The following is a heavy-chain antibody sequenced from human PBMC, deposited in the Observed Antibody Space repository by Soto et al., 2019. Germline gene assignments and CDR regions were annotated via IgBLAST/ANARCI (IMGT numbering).Heavy chain of an antibody. CDR3: PRASSNGTSPVYYGLEF. V-gene: IGHV4-38-2*01. CDR2: IYHTGST. J-gene: IGHJ6*02. Sequence: SETLSRTCVVSCYSINSGYYWGWIRQPPGKGLEGIGSIYHTGSTYYNPSLKSRVTISVETSKNQLSLRLSSVTAAATAVYYCPRASSNGTSPVYYGLEFWGQGTTVTLSS. D-gene: IGHD2-8*01. CDR1: CYSINSGYY.